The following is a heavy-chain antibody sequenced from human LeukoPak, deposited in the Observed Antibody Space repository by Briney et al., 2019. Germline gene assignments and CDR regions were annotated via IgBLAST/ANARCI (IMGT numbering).Heavy chain of an antibody. J-gene: IGHJ4*02. CDR3: ARPRKGGSYPFDY. Sequence: GASVKVSCKASGYTFTGYYMHWVRQAPGQGLEWMGWINPNSGGTNYAQKFQGRVTMTRDTSISTAYMELSRLRSDDTAVYYCARPRKGGSYPFDYWGQGTLVTVSS. D-gene: IGHD1-26*01. CDR1: GYTFTGYY. CDR2: INPNSGGT. V-gene: IGHV1-2*02.